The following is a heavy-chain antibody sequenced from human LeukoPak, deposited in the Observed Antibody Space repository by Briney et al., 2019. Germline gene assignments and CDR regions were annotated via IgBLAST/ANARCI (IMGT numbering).Heavy chain of an antibody. CDR2: IIPILGIA. J-gene: IGHJ3*02. CDR1: GGTFSSYA. CDR3: ARVIHYYGSGSYRALPEGAFDI. V-gene: IGHV1-69*04. Sequence: GSSVKVSCKASGGTFSSYAISWVRQAPGQGLEWMGRIIPILGIANYAQKFQGRVTITADNSTSTAYMELRSLRSDDTAVYYCARVIHYYGSGSYRALPEGAFDIWGQGTMVTVSS. D-gene: IGHD3-10*01.